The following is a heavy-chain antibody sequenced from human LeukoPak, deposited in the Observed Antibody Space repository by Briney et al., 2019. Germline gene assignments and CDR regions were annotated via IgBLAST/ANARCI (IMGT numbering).Heavy chain of an antibody. V-gene: IGHV3-7*03. Sequence: GSLRLSCATSGFTFSSNWMSWVRHVPGRGLDWVANIKPDGSAQYYAASVKGRFTVSRDNAKNSVYLQMNSLRAEDTAVYYCAKEGYSYGFIVDYWGQGTLVTVSS. J-gene: IGHJ4*02. CDR2: IKPDGSAQ. CDR3: AKEGYSYGFIVDY. D-gene: IGHD5-18*01. CDR1: GFTFSSNW.